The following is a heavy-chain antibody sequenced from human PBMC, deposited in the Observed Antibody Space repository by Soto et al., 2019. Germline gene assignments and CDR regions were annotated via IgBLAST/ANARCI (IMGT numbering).Heavy chain of an antibody. V-gene: IGHV1-2*04. J-gene: IGHJ6*02. Sequence: ESSVKVSCKASGGTFSSYAINWVRQAPGQGLEWMGGIIPNSGGTNYAQKFQGWVTMTRDTSISTAYMELSRLRSDDTAVYYCARNTALYYDRSGMDVWGQGTRDTVSS. CDR1: GGTFSSYA. CDR2: IIPNSGGT. CDR3: ARNTALYYDRSGMDV. D-gene: IGHD3-22*01.